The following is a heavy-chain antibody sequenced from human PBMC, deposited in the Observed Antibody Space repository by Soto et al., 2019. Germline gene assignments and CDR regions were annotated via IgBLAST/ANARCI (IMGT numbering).Heavy chain of an antibody. J-gene: IGHJ6*02. Sequence: PSETLSLTCTVSGASISGFYWSWIRKSAGKGLEWIGRIYATGTTDYNPSLKSRVMMSVDTSKKQFSLKLRSVTAADTALYFCARDRPYSYAIDVSGPGTSVTVSS. V-gene: IGHV4-4*07. CDR3: ARDRPYSYAIDV. CDR2: IYATGTT. CDR1: GASISGFY.